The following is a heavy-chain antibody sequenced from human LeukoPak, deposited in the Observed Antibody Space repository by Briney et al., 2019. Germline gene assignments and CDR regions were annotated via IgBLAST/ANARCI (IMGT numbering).Heavy chain of an antibody. V-gene: IGHV4-34*01. CDR1: GGSLSGYY. CDR2: VNHSGRT. D-gene: IGHD5-12*01. J-gene: IGHJ4*02. Sequence: SETLSLTCAVNGGSLSGYYWSWIRQPPGKGLEWIGEVNHSGRTNYNPSLKSRVTISVDTSKNRFSLKLSSVTAADTAVYYCARRGGYDGFDYWGQGTLVTVSS. CDR3: ARRGGYDGFDY.